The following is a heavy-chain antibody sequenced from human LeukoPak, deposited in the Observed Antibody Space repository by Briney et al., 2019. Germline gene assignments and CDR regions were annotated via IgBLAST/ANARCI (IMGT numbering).Heavy chain of an antibody. V-gene: IGHV4-30-4*08. CDR1: GGSITSSDYY. D-gene: IGHD2-15*01. Sequence: SETLSLTCTVSGGSITSSDYYWSWIRQPPGKGLEWIGYIYYNGNTYYNPSLKSRVTISVDTSKNQFSLKLSSVTAADTAVYYCARLCSGGSCYGWFDPWGQGTLVTVSS. CDR3: ARLCSGGSCYGWFDP. J-gene: IGHJ5*02. CDR2: IYYNGNT.